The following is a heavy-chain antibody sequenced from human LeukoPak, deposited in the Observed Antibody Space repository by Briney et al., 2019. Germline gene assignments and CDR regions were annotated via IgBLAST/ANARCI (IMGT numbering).Heavy chain of an antibody. CDR2: IYSGGDT. CDR3: AREIAAAGSFDY. V-gene: IGHV3-66*01. D-gene: IGHD6-13*01. J-gene: IGHJ4*02. CDR1: GFTVSSNY. Sequence: GGSLRLSCAASGFTVSSNYMSWVRQAPGKGLEWVSVIYSGGDTYYADSVKGRFAISRDNSKNTLYLQMNSLRAEDTAVYYCAREIAAAGSFDYWGQGTLVTVSS.